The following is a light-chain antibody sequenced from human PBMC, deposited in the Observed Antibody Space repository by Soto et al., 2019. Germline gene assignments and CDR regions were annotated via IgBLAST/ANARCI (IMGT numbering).Light chain of an antibody. CDR3: QQSCTSPRT. CDR2: AAS. V-gene: IGKV1-39*01. J-gene: IGKJ1*01. Sequence: DIQMTQSPSSLSASVGDRVSVTCRASQSISTFLNWYQQRPGEAPKLLIYAASSLQSGVPSRFSGSGSGADFTLAIGSLQPEDFATYYCQQSCTSPRTFGQGTKVEVK. CDR1: QSISTF.